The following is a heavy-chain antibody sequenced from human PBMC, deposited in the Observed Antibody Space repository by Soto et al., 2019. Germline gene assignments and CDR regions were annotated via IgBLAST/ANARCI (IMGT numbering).Heavy chain of an antibody. D-gene: IGHD1-26*01. CDR1: GYTFTSYG. J-gene: IGHJ4*02. V-gene: IGHV1-18*01. Sequence: ASVKVSCKASGYTFTSYGFIWVRQAPGQGLEWMGWISAYNGNTNYAQKVQGRVTMTTDTSTTTAYMELRSLRSDDTAVYYCARDRESYALDYWGQGTLVTVSS. CDR2: ISAYNGNT. CDR3: ARDRESYALDY.